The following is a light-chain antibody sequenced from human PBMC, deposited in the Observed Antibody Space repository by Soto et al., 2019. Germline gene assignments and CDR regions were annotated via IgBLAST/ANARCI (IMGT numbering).Light chain of an antibody. J-gene: IGKJ5*01. Sequence: AIRMTQSPSSLSASIGDTVTITCRASQDIGSVLAWYQQKPGTAPKVLISGASDLHGGVPSRFSGSGSRTDFTLTITHLQSEDFATYYCQHYLNYPITFDQGTRL. CDR3: QHYLNYPIT. CDR1: QDIGSV. CDR2: GAS. V-gene: IGKV1-8*01.